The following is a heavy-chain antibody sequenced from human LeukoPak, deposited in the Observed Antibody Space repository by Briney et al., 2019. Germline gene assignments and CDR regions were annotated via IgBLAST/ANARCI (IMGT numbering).Heavy chain of an antibody. D-gene: IGHD6-25*01. J-gene: IGHJ6*03. CDR1: GRSISSYY. CDR2: IYTIGST. CDR3: AREPEQRRMYYYYYYMDV. V-gene: IGHV4-4*07. Sequence: SETLSLTCTVSGRSISSYYWGWIRPPAGKGLEWIGRIYTIGSTNYNPSVKRRVTMSVDTSKNQFSLKLSSVTAAGTAVYYCAREPEQRRMYYYYYYMDVWGKGTTVTVSS.